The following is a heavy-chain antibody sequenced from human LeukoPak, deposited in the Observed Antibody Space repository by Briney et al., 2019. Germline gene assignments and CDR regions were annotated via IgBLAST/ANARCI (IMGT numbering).Heavy chain of an antibody. Sequence: VGSQRLYCAASEFTFSSYSRNWFSQAPGKGLEGESTISSSSSYIYYADSVKGRFTVSRDNAKNSLYLQMNSLRAEDTAVYYCARDMRFGELSWFDPWGQGTLVTVSS. CDR2: ISSSSSYI. D-gene: IGHD3-10*01. CDR3: ARDMRFGELSWFDP. J-gene: IGHJ5*02. V-gene: IGHV3-21*01. CDR1: EFTFSSYS.